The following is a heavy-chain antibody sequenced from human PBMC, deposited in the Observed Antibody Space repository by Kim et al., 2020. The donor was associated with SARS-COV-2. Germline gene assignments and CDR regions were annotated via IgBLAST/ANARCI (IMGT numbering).Heavy chain of an antibody. V-gene: IGHV4-39*01. CDR3: ATYNYYGPGGYSLYYFDY. D-gene: IGHD3-10*01. J-gene: IGHJ4*02. Sequence: SETLSLTCTVSGGSISSSSYYWGWIRQPPGKGLEWIGSIYYSGSTYYNPSLKSRVTISVDTSKNQFSLKLSSVTAADTAVYYCATYNYYGPGGYSLYYFDYWGQVTLVTVS. CDR2: IYYSGST. CDR1: GGSISSSSYY.